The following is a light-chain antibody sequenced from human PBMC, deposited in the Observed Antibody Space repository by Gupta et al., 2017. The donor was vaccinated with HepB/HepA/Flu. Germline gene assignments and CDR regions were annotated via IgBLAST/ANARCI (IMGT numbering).Light chain of an antibody. Sequence: RVTISCRASQIIYSWLAWYQQKPGKAPKLLIYKTSTLESGVPSRVSGSGSGTEFTLTISSLQPDDFATYYCQQYNTYSFGQGTRLEIK. V-gene: IGKV1-5*03. CDR2: KTS. CDR1: QIIYSW. CDR3: QQYNTYS. J-gene: IGKJ5*01.